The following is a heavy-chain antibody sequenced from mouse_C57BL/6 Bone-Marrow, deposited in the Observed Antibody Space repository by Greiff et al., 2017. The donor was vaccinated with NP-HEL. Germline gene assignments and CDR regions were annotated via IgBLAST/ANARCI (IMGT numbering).Heavy chain of an antibody. CDR3: APRLYYYGSSYFDY. V-gene: IGHV1-82*01. Sequence: VKLQQSGPELVKPGASVKISCKASGYAFSSSWMNWVKQRPGKGLEWIGRIYPGDGDTNYNGKFKGKATLTADTSSSAAYMQLSSLTSEDSAVYFCAPRLYYYGSSYFDYWGQGTTLTVSS. CDR1: GYAFSSSW. D-gene: IGHD1-1*01. CDR2: IYPGDGDT. J-gene: IGHJ2*01.